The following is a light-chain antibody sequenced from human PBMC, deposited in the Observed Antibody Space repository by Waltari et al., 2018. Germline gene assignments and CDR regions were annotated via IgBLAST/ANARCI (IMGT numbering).Light chain of an antibody. CDR1: SSNIGAGYD. J-gene: IGLJ3*02. V-gene: IGLV1-40*01. CDR3: QSYDSSLSAV. Sequence: QSVLTQPPSVSAAPGQRVTISCTGSSSNIGAGYDVHWYQQLPEAAPKLLIYAYSNRPSGVPDRFYGSRSGTSASLAITGLQAEDEADYYCQSYDSSLSAVFGGGTKLTVL. CDR2: AYS.